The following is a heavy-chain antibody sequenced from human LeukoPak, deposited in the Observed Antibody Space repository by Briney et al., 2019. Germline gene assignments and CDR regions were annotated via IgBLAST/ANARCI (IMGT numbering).Heavy chain of an antibody. CDR3: AKRAKYYDSSGYYYSGYGAFYY. Sequence: ASVKVSCKASGYTFTSYGISWVRQAPGQGLEWMGWISAYNGNTNYAQKLQGRVTMTTDTSTSTAYMELRSLRSDDTAVYYRAKRAKYYDSSGYYYSGYGAFYYWGQGTLVT. J-gene: IGHJ4*02. CDR2: ISAYNGNT. V-gene: IGHV1-18*01. CDR1: GYTFTSYG. D-gene: IGHD3-22*01.